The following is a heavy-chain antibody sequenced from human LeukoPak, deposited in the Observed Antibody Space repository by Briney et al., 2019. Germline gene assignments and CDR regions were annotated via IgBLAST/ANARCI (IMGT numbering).Heavy chain of an antibody. J-gene: IGHJ4*02. V-gene: IGHV3-11*01. Sequence: GESLKISCAASGFIFGDYYMSWIRQAPGKGLEWVAYISRNGETIYYADSVKGRFTISRDNSKNSVYLQMNSLTAEDTAVYYCARNDLLTGYFNPPDFWGQGTLVTVSS. CDR3: ARNDLLTGYFNPPDF. D-gene: IGHD3-9*01. CDR1: GFIFGDYY. CDR2: ISRNGETI.